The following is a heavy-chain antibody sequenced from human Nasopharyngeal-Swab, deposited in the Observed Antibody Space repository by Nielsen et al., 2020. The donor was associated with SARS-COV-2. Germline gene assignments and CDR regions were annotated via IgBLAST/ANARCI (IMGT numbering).Heavy chain of an antibody. Sequence: GESLKISCAASGFTFSSYAMSWVRQAPGKGLEWVSAISGSGGSTYYADSVKDRFTISRDNSKITLYLQMNSLRAEDTAVYYCAKYFWSGSLYYGMDVWGQGTTVTVSS. CDR3: AKYFWSGSLYYGMDV. D-gene: IGHD3-3*01. CDR1: GFTFSSYA. V-gene: IGHV3-23*01. CDR2: ISGSGGST. J-gene: IGHJ6*02.